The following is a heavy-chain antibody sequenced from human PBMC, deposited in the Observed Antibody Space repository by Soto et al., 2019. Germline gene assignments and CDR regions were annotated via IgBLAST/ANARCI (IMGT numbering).Heavy chain of an antibody. CDR1: GGTFSSYA. Sequence: SVKVSCKASGGTFSSYAISWVRQAPGQGLEWMGGIIPIFGTANYAQKFQGRVTITADESTSTAYMELSSLRSEDTAVYYCARNMYSSSWSEHYYYYYGMDVWGQGTTVTVSS. CDR3: ARNMYSSSWSEHYYYYYGMDV. D-gene: IGHD6-13*01. J-gene: IGHJ6*02. V-gene: IGHV1-69*13. CDR2: IIPIFGTA.